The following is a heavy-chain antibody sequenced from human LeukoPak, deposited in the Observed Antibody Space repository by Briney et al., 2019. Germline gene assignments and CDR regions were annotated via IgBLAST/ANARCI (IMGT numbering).Heavy chain of an antibody. V-gene: IGHV4-59*01. CDR3: ARGGYYGSGNDFRFDP. D-gene: IGHD3-10*01. CDR1: GCALSSYY. J-gene: IGHJ5*02. CDR2: IHYTGST. Sequence: LETLSLPCTVSGCALSSYYLSWIRQSPGKGLECIGYIHYTGSTNYNPSLKSRVTISVETSKNQLSLKLKSVTAADTAVYYCARGGYYGSGNDFRFDPWGQGTPVTVSS.